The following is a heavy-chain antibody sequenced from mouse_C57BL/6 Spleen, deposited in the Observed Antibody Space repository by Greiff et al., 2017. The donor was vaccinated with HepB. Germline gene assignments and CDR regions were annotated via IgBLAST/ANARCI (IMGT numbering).Heavy chain of an antibody. CDR3: ARSYYYGSSYLAWFAY. J-gene: IGHJ3*01. CDR2: ISSGSSTI. V-gene: IGHV5-17*01. D-gene: IGHD1-1*01. CDR1: GFTFSDYG. Sequence: EVKLMESGGGLVKPGGSLKLSCAASGFTFSDYGMHWVRQAPEKGLEWVAYISSGSSTIYYADTVKGRFTISRDNAKNTLFLQMTSLRSEDTAMYYCARSYYYGSSYLAWFAYWGQGTLVTVSA.